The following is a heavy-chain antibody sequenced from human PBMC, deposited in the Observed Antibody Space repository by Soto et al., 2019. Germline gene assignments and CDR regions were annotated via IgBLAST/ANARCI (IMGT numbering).Heavy chain of an antibody. CDR2: ISYDGGLQ. Sequence: QAHLVESGGGVVQPGRSLRLSCAASGFTFTSYGMHWVRQAPGTRLGWVAVISYDGGLQHYADSVKGRFTISRDNSKNMVVLQMTSLGAEDTAVYYCVSDRGYGHASVPYSWGQGTLVSVSS. J-gene: IGHJ4*02. V-gene: IGHV3-30*03. CDR3: VSDRGYGHASVPYS. CDR1: GFTFTSYG. D-gene: IGHD5-18*01.